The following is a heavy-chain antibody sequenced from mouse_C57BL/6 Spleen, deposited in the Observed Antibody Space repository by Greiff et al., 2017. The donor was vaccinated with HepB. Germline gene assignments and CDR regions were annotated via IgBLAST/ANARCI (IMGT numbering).Heavy chain of an antibody. CDR1: GFSLTSYG. CDR3: ARLEDI. D-gene: IGHD1-3*01. V-gene: IGHV2-9*02. CDR2: IWAGGST. J-gene: IGHJ2*01. Sequence: VQVVESGPGLVAPSQSLSITCTVSGFSLTSYGVHWVRQPPGKGLEWLGVIWAGGSTNYNSALMSRLRISKDNSTSQGFLKMNSLQTDDTAMYYWARLEDIWGQGTTLTVSS.